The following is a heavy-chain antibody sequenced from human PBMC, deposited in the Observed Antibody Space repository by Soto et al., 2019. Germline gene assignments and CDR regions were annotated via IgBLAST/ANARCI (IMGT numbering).Heavy chain of an antibody. Sequence: SETLSLTCAVYGGSFSGYYWSWIRQPPGKGLEWIGEINHSGSTNYNPSLKSRVTISVDTSKNQFSLKLSSVTAADTAVYYCAGQTVTTPPYSFDYWGQGPLVTVSS. V-gene: IGHV4-34*01. CDR2: INHSGST. CDR3: AGQTVTTPPYSFDY. J-gene: IGHJ4*02. CDR1: GGSFSGYY. D-gene: IGHD4-17*01.